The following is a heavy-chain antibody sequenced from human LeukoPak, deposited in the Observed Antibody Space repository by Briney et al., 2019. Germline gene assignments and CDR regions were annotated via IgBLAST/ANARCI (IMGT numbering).Heavy chain of an antibody. J-gene: IGHJ4*02. V-gene: IGHV3-33*06. D-gene: IGHD3-3*01. Sequence: GGSLRLSCATSGFTFSSYAMYWVRQAPGKGLEWVAVIYYDGSNKFYADSVKGRFTISRDNSMNTVYLQMNSLTVEDTAVYYCAKAGGVGSWGNLWGLIYWGQGNLVTVTS. CDR2: IYYDGSNK. CDR3: AKAGGVGSWGNLWGLIY. CDR1: GFTFSSYA.